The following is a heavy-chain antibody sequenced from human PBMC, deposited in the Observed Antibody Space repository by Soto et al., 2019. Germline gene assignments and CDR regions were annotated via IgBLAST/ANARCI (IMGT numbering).Heavy chain of an antibody. J-gene: IGHJ6*02. Sequence: QVQLQQWGAGLLKPSENLSLTCAVYGGSFSGYYWSWIRQPPGKGLEWIGEINHSGSTNYNPSLKSRVTISVDTSKNQFTLNLNSVSAADTDVYYCARNRIAAAGTPYYYDDMDVWGQGTTVTVSS. CDR3: ARNRIAAAGTPYYYDDMDV. D-gene: IGHD6-13*01. CDR2: INHSGST. V-gene: IGHV4-34*01. CDR1: GGSFSGYY.